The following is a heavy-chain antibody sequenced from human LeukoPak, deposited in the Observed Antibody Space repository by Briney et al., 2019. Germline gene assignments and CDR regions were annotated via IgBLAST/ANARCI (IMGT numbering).Heavy chain of an antibody. V-gene: IGHV1-18*04. D-gene: IGHD3-9*01. J-gene: IGHJ4*02. CDR1: GYTFTGYD. CDR3: ARESADILTGYYVDY. Sequence: ASVKVSCKASGYTFTGYDMHWVRQAPGQGLEWMGWISAYNGNTNYAQKLQGRVTMTTDTSTSTAYMELRSLRSDDTAVYYCARESADILTGYYVDYWGQGTLVTVSS. CDR2: ISAYNGNT.